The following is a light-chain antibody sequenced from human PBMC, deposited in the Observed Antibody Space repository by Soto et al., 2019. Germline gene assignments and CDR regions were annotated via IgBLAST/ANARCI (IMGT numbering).Light chain of an antibody. CDR3: QQLKSYPRT. CDR2: AAS. V-gene: IGKV1-9*01. J-gene: IGKJ3*01. CDR1: QGISSY. Sequence: IQLTQSPSSLSASVGDRVTITCRASQGISSYLAWYQQKPGKAPKLLIYAASTLQGGVPSRFSGSGSGTDFTLTISSLQPEDFASYYCQQLKSYPRTFGPGTKVDIK.